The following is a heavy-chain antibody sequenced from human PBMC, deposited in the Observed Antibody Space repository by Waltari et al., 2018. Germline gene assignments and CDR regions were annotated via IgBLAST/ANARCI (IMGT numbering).Heavy chain of an antibody. CDR2: ISYDGSNK. CDR3: AKDGDIVVVPAAILGGMDV. D-gene: IGHD2-2*02. V-gene: IGHV3-30*18. Sequence: QVQLVESGGGVVQPGRSLRLSCAASGFTFSSYGMHWVRQAPGKGLEWVAVISYDGSNKYYADSVKGRFTISRDNSKNTLYLQMNSLRAEDTAVYYCAKDGDIVVVPAAILGGMDVWGQGTTVTVSS. CDR1: GFTFSSYG. J-gene: IGHJ6*02.